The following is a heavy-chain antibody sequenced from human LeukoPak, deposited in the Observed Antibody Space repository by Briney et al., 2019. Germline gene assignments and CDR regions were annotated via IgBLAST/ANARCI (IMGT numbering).Heavy chain of an antibody. D-gene: IGHD3-22*01. CDR2: ISSSGSTI. J-gene: IGHJ4*02. CDR1: YY. CDR3: ARVVEYYYDSNGY. Sequence: YYWGWIRQPPGKGLEWVSYISSSGSTIYYADSVKGRFTISRDNAKNSLYLQMNSLRAEDTAVYYCARVVEYYYDSNGYWGQGTLVTVSS. V-gene: IGHV3-11*01.